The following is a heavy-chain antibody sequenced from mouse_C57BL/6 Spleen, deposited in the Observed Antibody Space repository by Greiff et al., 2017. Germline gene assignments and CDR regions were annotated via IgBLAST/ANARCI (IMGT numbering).Heavy chain of an antibody. CDR2: IYPGDGDT. CDR3: ARGGYYGSSLYYAMDY. V-gene: IGHV1-82*01. Sequence: ESGPELVKPGASVKISCKASGYAFSSSWMNWVKQRPGKGLEWIGRIYPGDGDTNYNGKFKGKATLTADKSSSTAYMQLSSLTSEDSAVYFCARGGYYGSSLYYAMDYWGQGTSVTVSS. CDR1: GYAFSSSW. D-gene: IGHD1-1*01. J-gene: IGHJ4*01.